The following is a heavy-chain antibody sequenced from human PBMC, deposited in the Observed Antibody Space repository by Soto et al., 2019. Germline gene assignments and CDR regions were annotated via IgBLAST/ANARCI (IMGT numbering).Heavy chain of an antibody. CDR2: IYYSGST. Sequence: QVQLQESGPGLVKPSQTLSLTCTVPGGSISSGGYYWSWIRQHPGKGLEWIGYIYYSGSTYYNPSLKSRVTISVDTSKNQFSLKLSSVTAADTAVYYCAGELRYYYGSGSPENWFDPWGQGTLVTVSS. CDR1: GGSISSGGYY. CDR3: AGELRYYYGSGSPENWFDP. D-gene: IGHD3-10*01. J-gene: IGHJ5*02. V-gene: IGHV4-31*03.